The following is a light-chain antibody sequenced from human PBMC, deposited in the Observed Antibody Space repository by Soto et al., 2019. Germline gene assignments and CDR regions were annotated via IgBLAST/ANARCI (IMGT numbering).Light chain of an antibody. CDR3: SSYTSSSTRV. J-gene: IGLJ1*01. V-gene: IGLV2-14*01. CDR1: SSDVGGYNY. CDR2: DVS. Sequence: ALTKPASVDGSPGQSITISCTGTSSDVGGYNYVSWYQQHPGKAPKLMIYDVSNRPSGVSNRFSGSKSGNTASLTISGLQAEDEADYYCSSYTSSSTRVFGTGTKVTVL.